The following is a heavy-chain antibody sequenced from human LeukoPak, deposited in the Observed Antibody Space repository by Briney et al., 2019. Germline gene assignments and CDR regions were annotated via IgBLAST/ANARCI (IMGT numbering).Heavy chain of an antibody. CDR2: ISYDGSNK. CDR1: GFTFSSYD. Sequence: GGSLRLSCAVSGFTFSSYDMRWVRQAPGKGREWVADISYDGSNKYYADSVKRQFTISRHNSKNTLYLQMTSLRADGTAVYFCARDRSGSYSMVRWGQGTLVTVSS. J-gene: IGHJ4*02. CDR3: ARDRSGSYSMVR. V-gene: IGHV3-30*01. D-gene: IGHD3-10*01.